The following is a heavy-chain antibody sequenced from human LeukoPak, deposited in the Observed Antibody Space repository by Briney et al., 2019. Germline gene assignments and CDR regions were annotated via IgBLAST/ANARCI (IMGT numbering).Heavy chain of an antibody. J-gene: IGHJ4*02. Sequence: GRSLRLSCAASGFTFSSYGMHWVRLAPGKGLEWVAVISYDGSNKYYADSVKGRLTISRDNSKNTLYLQMNSLRAEDTAVYYCAKLAVAGTDYWGQGTLVTVSS. CDR1: GFTFSSYG. V-gene: IGHV3-30*18. CDR3: AKLAVAGTDY. D-gene: IGHD6-19*01. CDR2: ISYDGSNK.